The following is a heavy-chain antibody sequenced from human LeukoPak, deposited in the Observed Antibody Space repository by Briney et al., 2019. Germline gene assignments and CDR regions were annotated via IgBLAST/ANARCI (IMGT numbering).Heavy chain of an antibody. J-gene: IGHJ4*02. Sequence: GGSLRLSCAASGFTFSDYYMNWIRQAPGKGLEWVSYISNSGGTIYYTDSVEGRFAMSRDNAKNSLFLQMNNLRAEDTAVYYCARDSGGGNFDYWGQGTVVTVSS. D-gene: IGHD4-23*01. CDR3: ARDSGGGNFDY. V-gene: IGHV3-11*01. CDR2: ISNSGGTI. CDR1: GFTFSDYY.